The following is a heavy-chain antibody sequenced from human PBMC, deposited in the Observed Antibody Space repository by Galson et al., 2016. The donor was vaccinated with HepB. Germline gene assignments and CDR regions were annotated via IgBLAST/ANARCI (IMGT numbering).Heavy chain of an antibody. CDR2: ITGSGGST. J-gene: IGHJ6*03. D-gene: IGHD5-24*01. V-gene: IGHV3-23*01. CDR1: GFTFSSYA. CDR3: AKNPELKYYYYYMDV. Sequence: SLRLSCAASGFTFSSYAMSWVRQAPGKGLEWVSAITGSGGSTYYVESVKGRFTISRDSSKNTVYLEMNSLRAEDTAVYYCAKNPELKYYYYYMDVWGKGTTVTVSS.